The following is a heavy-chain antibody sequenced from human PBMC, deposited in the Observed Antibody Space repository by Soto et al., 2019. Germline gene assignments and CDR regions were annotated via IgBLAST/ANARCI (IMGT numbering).Heavy chain of an antibody. J-gene: IGHJ2*01. CDR2: ISPYNGNT. D-gene: IGHD4-17*01. V-gene: IGHV1-18*01. CDR3: ARILTTDWYFDL. Sequence: ASVKVSCKASGYTCTTYDISWVLQAPGQGLEWMGWISPYNGNTNYAQKFQDRVTMTTDTSTSTAYMEVRSLRSDDTAVYYCARILTTDWYFDLWGRGTLVTVSS. CDR1: GYTCTTYD.